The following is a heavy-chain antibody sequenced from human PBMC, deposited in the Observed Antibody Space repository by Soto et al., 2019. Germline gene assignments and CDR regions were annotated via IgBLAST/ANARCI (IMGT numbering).Heavy chain of an antibody. V-gene: IGHV3-15*07. Sequence: GGSLRLSCAASGFTFSNAWMNWVRQAPGKGLEWVGRIKSKTDGGTTDYAAPVKGRFTISRDDSKNTLYLQMNSLKTEDTAVYYCTTDPRGTYYYDSSGYYQNFDYWGQGTLVTVSS. CDR1: GFTFSNAW. J-gene: IGHJ4*02. D-gene: IGHD3-22*01. CDR2: IKSKTDGGTT. CDR3: TTDPRGTYYYDSSGYYQNFDY.